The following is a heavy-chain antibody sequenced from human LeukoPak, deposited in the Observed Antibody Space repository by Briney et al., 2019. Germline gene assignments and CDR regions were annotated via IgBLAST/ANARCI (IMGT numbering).Heavy chain of an antibody. CDR2: IGTAGDT. CDR3: ARSRRYYFDY. CDR1: GFTFSSYD. J-gene: IGHJ4*02. Sequence: GGTLRLSCAASGFTFSSYDMHWVRQAPGKGLDWVSAIGTAGDTYYPGSVKGRFTISRENAKNSLYLQMNSLRAGDTAVYYCARSRRYYFDYWGQGTLVTVSS. V-gene: IGHV3-13*01.